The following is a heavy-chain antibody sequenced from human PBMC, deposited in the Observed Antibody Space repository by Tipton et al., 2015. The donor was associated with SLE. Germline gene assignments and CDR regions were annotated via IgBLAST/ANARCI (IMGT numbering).Heavy chain of an antibody. J-gene: IGHJ3*02. CDR2: IYTSGST. Sequence: TLSLTCTVSGGSISSYYWSWIRQPPGKGLEWIGYIYTSGSTNYNPSLKSRVTVSVDTSKNQFSLKLSSVTAADTAVYYCASSFDSPGAFDIWGQGTMVTVSS. V-gene: IGHV4-4*09. CDR1: GGSISSYY. D-gene: IGHD3-9*01. CDR3: ASSFDSPGAFDI.